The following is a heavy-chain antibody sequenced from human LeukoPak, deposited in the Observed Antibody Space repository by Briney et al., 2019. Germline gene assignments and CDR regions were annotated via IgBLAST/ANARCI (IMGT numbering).Heavy chain of an antibody. J-gene: IGHJ4*02. V-gene: IGHV3-11*04. CDR3: ARDNTYSSGSRFYDRFDY. D-gene: IGHD2-15*01. CDR2: ISSSGSTI. Sequence: GGSLRLSCAASGFTFSDYYMSWIRQAPGKGLEWVSYISSSGSTIYYADSMKGRFTISRDDAKNSLYLQMNRLRAEDTAVYYCARDNTYSSGSRFYDRFDYWGQGTLVTVSS. CDR1: GFTFSDYY.